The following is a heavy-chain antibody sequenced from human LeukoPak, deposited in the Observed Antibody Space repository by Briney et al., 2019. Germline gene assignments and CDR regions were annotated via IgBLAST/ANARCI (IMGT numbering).Heavy chain of an antibody. CDR3: ARDLMSGYYFWDY. CDR2: ISGSGGST. Sequence: TGGSLRLSCAASGFTFGSYAMNWVRQAPGKGLEWVSTISGSGGSTYYADSVKGRFTISRDNAKNSLYLQMNSLRAEDTAVYYCARDLMSGYYFWDYWGQGTLVTVSS. V-gene: IGHV3-23*01. J-gene: IGHJ4*02. D-gene: IGHD3-22*01. CDR1: GFTFGSYA.